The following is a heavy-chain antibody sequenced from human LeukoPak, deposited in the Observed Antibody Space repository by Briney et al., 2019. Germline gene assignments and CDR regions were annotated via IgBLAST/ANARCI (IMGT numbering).Heavy chain of an antibody. J-gene: IGHJ3*02. D-gene: IGHD3-10*01. V-gene: IGHV3-9*03. CDR1: GFTFDDYA. CDR3: AKDYGAYYYGSGIDI. CDR2: ISWNSGSI. Sequence: PGRSLRLSCAASGFTFDDYAMHWVRQAPGKGMKWVSGISWNSGSIGYADSVKGRFTISRDNAKNSLYLQMNSLRAEDMALYYCAKDYGAYYYGSGIDIWGQGTMVTVSS.